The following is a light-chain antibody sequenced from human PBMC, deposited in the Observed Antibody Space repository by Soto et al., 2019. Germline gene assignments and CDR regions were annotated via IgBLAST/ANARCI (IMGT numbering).Light chain of an antibody. CDR2: EVS. Sequence: QSALTQPASVSGSLGQSITISCTGTSSDVGGYNYVSWYQQHPGKAPKLMIYEVSNRPSGVSNRFSGSKSGNTASLTISGLQAEDEADYYCSSYTSSSTLVFGTGTKVTLL. V-gene: IGLV2-14*01. CDR1: SSDVGGYNY. J-gene: IGLJ1*01. CDR3: SSYTSSSTLV.